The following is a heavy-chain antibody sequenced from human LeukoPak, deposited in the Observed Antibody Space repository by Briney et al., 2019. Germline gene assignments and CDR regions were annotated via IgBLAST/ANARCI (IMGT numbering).Heavy chain of an antibody. D-gene: IGHD2-8*01. Sequence: ASVKVSCKVSGYTLTELSMHWVRQAPGKGLEWMGGFDPEDGETIYAQKFQGRVTMTEDTSTDTAYMELSSLRSEDTAVYYCATEGRHCTNGVCYTNYFDYWGQGTLVTVSS. CDR1: GYTLTELS. CDR2: FDPEDGET. CDR3: ATEGRHCTNGVCYTNYFDY. V-gene: IGHV1-24*01. J-gene: IGHJ4*02.